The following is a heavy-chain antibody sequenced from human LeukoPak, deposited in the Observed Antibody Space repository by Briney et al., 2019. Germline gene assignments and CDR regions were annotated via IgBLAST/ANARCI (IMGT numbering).Heavy chain of an antibody. J-gene: IGHJ2*01. D-gene: IGHD1-26*01. CDR3: ARGPGGVPL. V-gene: IGHV4-34*01. CDR2: INHSGST. CDR1: GGSFSGYY. Sequence: PSETLSLTCAVYGGSFSGYYWSWIRQPPGKGLEWIGEINHSGSTNYNPSLKSRVTISVDTSKNQFPLKLSSVTAADTAVYYCARGPGGVPLWGRGTLVTVSS.